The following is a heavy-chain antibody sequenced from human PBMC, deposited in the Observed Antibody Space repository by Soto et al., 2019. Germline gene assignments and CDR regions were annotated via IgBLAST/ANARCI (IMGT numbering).Heavy chain of an antibody. Sequence: PGGSLRLSCAASGFTFTNHWMSWVRQAPGKGPQWVANIKGDEIDKNYAVSVRGRFTISRDNGNNLLYLQMNSLGVEDTAVYYCCVYWLFSSGFSFDYWGQGALVTVSS. D-gene: IGHD3-3*01. J-gene: IGHJ4*02. CDR1: GFTFTNHW. V-gene: IGHV3-7*01. CDR2: IKGDEIDK. CDR3: CVYWLFSSGFSFDY.